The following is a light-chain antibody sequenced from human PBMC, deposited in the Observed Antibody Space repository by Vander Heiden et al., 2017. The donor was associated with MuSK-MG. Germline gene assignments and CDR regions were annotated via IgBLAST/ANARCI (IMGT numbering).Light chain of an antibody. CDR1: QSVTSNS. CDR3: QQYGTSPHT. Sequence: EIVLTQSPGTLSLSPGERATLSCRASQSVTSNSLAWYQRKPGQAPRLLIYGASSRASAIPDRFSGSGSGTGFSLTISRLRPEDFAVYYCQQYGTSPHTFGGGTKVEIK. CDR2: GAS. J-gene: IGKJ4*01. V-gene: IGKV3-20*01.